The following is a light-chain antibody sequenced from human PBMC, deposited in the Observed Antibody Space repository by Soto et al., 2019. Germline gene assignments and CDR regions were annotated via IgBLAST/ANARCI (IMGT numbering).Light chain of an antibody. CDR2: GAS. CDR1: ESVSTN. Sequence: EIVMTQSPATLSLSPGERATLSCRASESVSTNLAWYQQKASQAPRLLIYGASTRATGIPARFSGSGSGTEFTLTISSLQSEDFAVYYCQQYSIWRTFGQGTKVDIK. J-gene: IGKJ1*01. CDR3: QQYSIWRT. V-gene: IGKV3-15*01.